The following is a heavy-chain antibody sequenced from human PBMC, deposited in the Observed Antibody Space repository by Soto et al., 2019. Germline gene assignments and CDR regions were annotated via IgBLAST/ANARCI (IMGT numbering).Heavy chain of an antibody. V-gene: IGHV4-34*01. CDR1: GGSLSGYY. CDR3: ARGGYGSGSYYKTRSFDY. CDR2: INHSGST. Sequence: SETLSLTCAVYGGSLSGYYWSWIRQPPGKGLEWIGEINHSGSTNYNPSLKSRVTISVDTSKNQFSLKLSSVTAADTAVYYCARGGYGSGSYYKTRSFDYWGQGTLVTVYS. J-gene: IGHJ4*02. D-gene: IGHD3-10*01.